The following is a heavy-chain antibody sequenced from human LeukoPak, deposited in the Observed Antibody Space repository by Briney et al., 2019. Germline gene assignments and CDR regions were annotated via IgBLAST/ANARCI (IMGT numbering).Heavy chain of an antibody. V-gene: IGHV4-59*01. CDR3: ARGDDFGDSFDL. CDR1: GGSISSYY. J-gene: IGHJ2*01. Sequence: PSETLSLTCTVSGGSISSYYWSWIRQPPGKGLEWIGYIYYSGSTNYNPSLKSRVTISVDTSKNQFSLKLSSVTAADTAVYYCARGDDFGDSFDLWGRGTLVTVSS. CDR2: IYYSGST. D-gene: IGHD4/OR15-4a*01.